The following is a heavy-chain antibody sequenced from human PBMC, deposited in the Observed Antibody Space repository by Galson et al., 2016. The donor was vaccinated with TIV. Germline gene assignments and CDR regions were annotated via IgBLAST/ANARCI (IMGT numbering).Heavy chain of an antibody. V-gene: IGHV2-70*11. CDR1: GLSLPTSGMC. Sequence: PALVKPPQTLTLTCTFSGLSLPTSGMCVSWIRQPPGKALEWLARIDWDDDKYYSTSLGTRLTISKGTSKTQVVLTMTNMGPVDTATYYCARRGPRGDTDYWGQGTFVTVSS. J-gene: IGHJ4*02. CDR3: ARRGPRGDTDY. CDR2: IDWDDDK.